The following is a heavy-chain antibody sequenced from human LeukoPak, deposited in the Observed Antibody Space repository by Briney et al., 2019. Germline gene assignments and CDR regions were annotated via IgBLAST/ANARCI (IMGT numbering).Heavy chain of an antibody. V-gene: IGHV3-7*01. CDR1: GFTFRTYW. Sequence: GGSLRLSCAASGFTFRTYWMSWVRQAPGKGLEWVANIKQGGSENYYVDSVKGRFTISRDNAKNSLFLQMNSLRAEDTAVYYCARDKLQGATLFDYWGQGTLVTVSS. CDR3: ARDKLQGATLFDY. D-gene: IGHD5-24*01. J-gene: IGHJ4*02. CDR2: IKQGGSEN.